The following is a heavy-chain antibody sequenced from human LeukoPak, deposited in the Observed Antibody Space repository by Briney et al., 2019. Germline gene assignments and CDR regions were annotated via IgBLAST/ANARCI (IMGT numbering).Heavy chain of an antibody. Sequence: GGSLRLSCAASGFTFSSAWMSWVRQAPGQGLEWLGRIKTKTDGGTTDYAAPVKGRFTISRDDSKGTLYLQMNSLKSGDTAVYYCANIFGGNSHRSDYWGQGTLVTVSS. V-gene: IGHV3-15*01. D-gene: IGHD4-23*01. J-gene: IGHJ4*02. CDR1: GFTFSSAW. CDR3: ANIFGGNSHRSDY. CDR2: IKTKTDGGTT.